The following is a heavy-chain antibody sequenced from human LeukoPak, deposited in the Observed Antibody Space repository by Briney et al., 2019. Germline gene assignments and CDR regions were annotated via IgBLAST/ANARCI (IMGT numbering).Heavy chain of an antibody. D-gene: IGHD3-10*01. Sequence: KPSETLSLTCAVYGGSFSGYYWSWIRQPPGKGLEWIGEINHSGSTNYNPSLKSRVTISVDTSKNQFSLKLSSVTAADTAVYYCARSMHYYGSGSYAWFDPWGQGTLVTVSS. CDR3: ARSMHYYGSGSYAWFDP. V-gene: IGHV4-34*01. CDR2: INHSGST. CDR1: GGSFSGYY. J-gene: IGHJ5*02.